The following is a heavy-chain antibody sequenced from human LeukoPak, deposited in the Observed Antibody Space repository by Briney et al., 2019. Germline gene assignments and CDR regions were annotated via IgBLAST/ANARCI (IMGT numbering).Heavy chain of an antibody. V-gene: IGHV1-2*02. CDR2: INPNSGGT. D-gene: IGHD3-9*01. CDR1: GYTFTGYY. CDR3: ARDSYYDILTGLVQDAFDI. J-gene: IGHJ3*02. Sequence: ASVKVSCKASGYTFTGYYMHWVRQAPGQGLEWMGWINPNSGGTNYAQKFQGRVTMTRGTSISTAYMELSRLRSDDTAVYYCARDSYYDILTGLVQDAFDIWGQGTMVTVSS.